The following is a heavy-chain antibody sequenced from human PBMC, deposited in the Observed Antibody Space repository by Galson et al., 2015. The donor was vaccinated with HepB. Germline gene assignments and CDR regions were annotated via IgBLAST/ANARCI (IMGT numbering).Heavy chain of an antibody. J-gene: IGHJ4*02. V-gene: IGHV3-74*01. Sequence: SLRLSCAASGFSFSNYWMHWVPRINNEGNDTPYADSVKGRFTISRDNPRNTLDLQMNSLRADDTTVYYCVRDAPTAFFDYWGQGALVTVSS. CDR1: GFSFSNYW. CDR3: VRDAPTAFFDY. CDR2: INNEGNDT.